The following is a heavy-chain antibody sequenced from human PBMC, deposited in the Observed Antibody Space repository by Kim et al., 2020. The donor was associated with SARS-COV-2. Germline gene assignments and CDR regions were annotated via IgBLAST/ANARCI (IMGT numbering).Heavy chain of an antibody. Sequence: GGSLRLSCAASGFTFSYHGIHWVRQAPGKGLEWVAFISDDGSNTYYAESVKGRFTISRDNSKNTLYMQMNSLRGDDTAVYYCARDGGSGSYWPNYYGMDVWGQGTTVTVSS. CDR1: GFTFSYHG. J-gene: IGHJ6*02. D-gene: IGHD3-10*01. CDR2: ISDDGSNT. CDR3: ARDGGSGSYWPNYYGMDV. V-gene: IGHV3-30*03.